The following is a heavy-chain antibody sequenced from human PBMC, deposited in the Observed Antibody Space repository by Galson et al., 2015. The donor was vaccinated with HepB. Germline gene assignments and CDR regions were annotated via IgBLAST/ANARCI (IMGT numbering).Heavy chain of an antibody. V-gene: IGHV3-74*01. CDR1: GFTSDHYW. CDR3: VKDGGYCSSTSCHIYFYGLDV. Sequence: SLRLSCAASGFTSDHYWIHWVRQAPGKGLMWVSRINADGSDTGYADSAEGRFIISRDNSKNTLYLQMNSLRADDTAVYYCVKDGGYCSSTSCHIYFYGLDVWGRGTTVTVSS. D-gene: IGHD2-2*01. J-gene: IGHJ6*02. CDR2: INADGSDT.